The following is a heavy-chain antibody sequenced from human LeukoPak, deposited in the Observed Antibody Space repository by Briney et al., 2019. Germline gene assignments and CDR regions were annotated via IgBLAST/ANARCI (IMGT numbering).Heavy chain of an antibody. D-gene: IGHD3-10*01. J-gene: IGHJ6*02. CDR1: GFTFSNAW. CDR2: ISGSGGST. CDR3: AYGSGSYPYYYYYGMDV. V-gene: IGHV3-23*01. Sequence: PGGSLRLSCAASGFTFSNAWMSWVRQAPGKGLEWVSAISGSGGSTYYADSVKGRFTISRDNSKNTLYLQMNSLRAEDTAVYYCAYGSGSYPYYYYYGMDVWGQGTTVTVSS.